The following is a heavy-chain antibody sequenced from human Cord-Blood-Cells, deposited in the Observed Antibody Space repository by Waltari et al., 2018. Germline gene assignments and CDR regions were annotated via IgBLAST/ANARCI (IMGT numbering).Heavy chain of an antibody. CDR1: GFTFSSYS. J-gene: IGHJ3*02. Sequence: EVQLVESGGGLVQPGGSLRLSCAASGFTFSSYSMNWVRPAPGKGLEWVSYISSSSSTIYYADSVKGRFTISRDNAKNSLYLQMNSLRAEDTAVYYCARDILTGADAFDIWGQGTMVTVSS. CDR2: ISSSSSTI. CDR3: ARDILTGADAFDI. D-gene: IGHD7-27*01. V-gene: IGHV3-48*01.